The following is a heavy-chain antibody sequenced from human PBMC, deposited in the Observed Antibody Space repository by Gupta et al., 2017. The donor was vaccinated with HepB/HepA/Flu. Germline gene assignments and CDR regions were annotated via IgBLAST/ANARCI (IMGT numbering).Heavy chain of an antibody. D-gene: IGHD2-2*01. CDR2: IYYSGTT. Sequence: QLQLQESGPGLVIPWETLSLTCSVSSGSINSKNFYWGWVRQPPGKGLEWIANIYYSGTTQYNPSLKNQATVSVDTSMNQFSLRLTSVTAADTAVYYCAKGFCDSTSCYFPVDSWGQGTLVTVSS. CDR1: SGSINSKNFY. J-gene: IGHJ4*02. V-gene: IGHV4-39*01. CDR3: AKGFCDSTSCYFPVDS.